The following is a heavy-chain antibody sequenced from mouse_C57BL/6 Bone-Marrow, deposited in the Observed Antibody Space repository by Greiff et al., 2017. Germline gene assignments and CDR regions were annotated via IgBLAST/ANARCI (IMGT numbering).Heavy chain of an antibody. CDR2: IDPNSGGT. CDR3: ARWGWFSTRYFDY. V-gene: IGHV1-72*01. J-gene: IGHJ2*01. Sequence: QVQLQQPGAELVKPGASVKLSCKASGYTFTSYWMHWVKQRPGQGLEWIGRIDPNSGGTKYNEKFKSKATLTVDKPSSTAYMQLSSLTSEDSAVYYCARWGWFSTRYFDYWGQGTTLTVSS. CDR1: GYTFTSYW. D-gene: IGHD2-3*01.